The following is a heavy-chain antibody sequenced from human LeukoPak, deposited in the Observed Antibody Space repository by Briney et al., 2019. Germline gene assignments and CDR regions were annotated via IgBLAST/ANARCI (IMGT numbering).Heavy chain of an antibody. CDR3: ARGPSRNCYNWFRP. V-gene: IGHV1-8*03. D-gene: IGHD2-15*01. CDR2: MSPDSGDT. Sequence: GASVKVSCKASGYTFTDYYINWVRQAPGQGLEWMGWMSPDSGDTGYAHKFQGRVTITRNTSITTAYMELRSLTFEDTAVYYCARGPSRNCYNWFRPWGQGTLVTVSS. J-gene: IGHJ5*02. CDR1: GYTFTDYY.